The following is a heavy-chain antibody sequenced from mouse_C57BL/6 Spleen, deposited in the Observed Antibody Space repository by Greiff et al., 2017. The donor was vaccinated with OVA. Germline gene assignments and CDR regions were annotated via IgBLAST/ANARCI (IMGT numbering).Heavy chain of an antibody. J-gene: IGHJ4*01. Sequence: EVQLQQSGPELVKPGASVKISCKASGYSFTDYNMNWVKQSNGKSLEWIGVINPNYGTTSYNQKFKGKATLTVDQSSSTAYMQLNSLTSGDSAVYYCARAGDYYGSRFLYAMDYWGQGTSVTVSS. CDR2: INPNYGTT. D-gene: IGHD1-1*01. CDR3: ARAGDYYGSRFLYAMDY. V-gene: IGHV1-39*01. CDR1: GYSFTDYN.